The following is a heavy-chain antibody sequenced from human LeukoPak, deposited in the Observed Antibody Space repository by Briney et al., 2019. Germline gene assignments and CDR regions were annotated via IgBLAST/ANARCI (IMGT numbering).Heavy chain of an antibody. J-gene: IGHJ3*02. CDR1: GGSLSRDS. CDR2: ISSSGGTT. D-gene: IGHD3-16*01. CDR3: ARGTVVSWSAFDI. V-gene: IGHV3-23*01. Sequence: ETLSLTCTVSGGSLSRDSWSWIRQPPGKGLEWVSGISSSGGTTHYTDSVKGRFTISRDNSKNTLYLQMNSLRAEDTAAYYCARGTVVSWSAFDIWGQGTMVTVFS.